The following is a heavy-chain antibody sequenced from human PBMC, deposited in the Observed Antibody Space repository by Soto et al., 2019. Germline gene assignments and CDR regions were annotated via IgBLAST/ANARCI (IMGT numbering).Heavy chain of an antibody. D-gene: IGHD2-2*01. J-gene: IGHJ6*02. CDR3: ARDMSSTSHAHYYYGMEV. V-gene: IGHV1-69*06. CDR1: GGTFSSYA. Sequence: SVKVSCKASGGTFSSYAISWVRQAPGKGLEWMGGIIPIFGTANYAQKFQGRVTINADKSTSTAYMELSSLRSEDTAVYYCARDMSSTSHAHYYYGMEVWGQGTTVTVS. CDR2: IIPIFGTA.